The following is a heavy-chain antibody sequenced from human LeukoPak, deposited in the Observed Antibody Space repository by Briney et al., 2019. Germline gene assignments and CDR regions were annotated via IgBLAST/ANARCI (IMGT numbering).Heavy chain of an antibody. V-gene: IGHV1-8*01. Sequence: ASVKVSCKASGYTFTSYDINWVRQATGQGLEWMGWMNPNSGNTGYAQKFQGRVTMTRNTSISTAYMELSRLRSDDTAVYYCARVGGYCSSTSCYAGFDPWGQGTLVTVSS. J-gene: IGHJ5*02. D-gene: IGHD2-2*01. CDR1: GYTFTSYD. CDR2: MNPNSGNT. CDR3: ARVGGYCSSTSCYAGFDP.